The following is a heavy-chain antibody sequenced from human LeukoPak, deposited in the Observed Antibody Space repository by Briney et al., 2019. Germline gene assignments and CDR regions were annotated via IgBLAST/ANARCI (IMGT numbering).Heavy chain of an antibody. Sequence: SETLSRTCTVSGGSINGYFCTWLRQSAGAGLECIGRIHTSGTTYYNPSLRSRVSMSVDTSNNKFSLRLSSVTAADTAVYYCARDPAGHGRYFDYWGQGALVTVSS. V-gene: IGHV4-4*07. J-gene: IGHJ4*02. CDR3: ARDPAGHGRYFDY. CDR1: GGSINGYF. D-gene: IGHD1-14*01. CDR2: IHTSGTT.